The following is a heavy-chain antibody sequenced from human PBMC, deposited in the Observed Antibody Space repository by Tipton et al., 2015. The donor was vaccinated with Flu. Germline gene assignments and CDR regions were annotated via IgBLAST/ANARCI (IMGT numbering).Heavy chain of an antibody. CDR2: IIPILGIA. J-gene: IGHJ4*01. Sequence: QLVQSGPEVKKPGSSVKVSGKASGGTFSNFGFSWGRQAPGQGLEWMVGIIPILGIAIYAQNFQGRVTITADESTSTAYMELSRLRSEDTAVFYCARPPIPCSGSSGGPYYFDYWGQGTLVTVSS. CDR1: GGTFSNFG. CDR3: ARPPIPCSGSSGGPYYFDY. D-gene: IGHD2-15*01. V-gene: IGHV1-69*01.